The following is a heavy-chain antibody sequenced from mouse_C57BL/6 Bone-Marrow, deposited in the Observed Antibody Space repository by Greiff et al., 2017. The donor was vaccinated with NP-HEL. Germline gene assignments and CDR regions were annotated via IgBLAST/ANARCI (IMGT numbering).Heavy chain of an antibody. Sequence: EVQLVESGEGLVKPGGSLKLSCAASGFTFSSYAMSWVRQTPEKRLEWVAYISSGGDYIYYADTVKGRFTISRDNARNTLYLQMSSLKSEDTAMYYCTRGGGHSSGYVDWFAYWGQGTLVTVSA. CDR1: GFTFSSYA. CDR2: ISSGGDYI. CDR3: TRGGGHSSGYVDWFAY. D-gene: IGHD3-2*02. V-gene: IGHV5-9-1*02. J-gene: IGHJ3*01.